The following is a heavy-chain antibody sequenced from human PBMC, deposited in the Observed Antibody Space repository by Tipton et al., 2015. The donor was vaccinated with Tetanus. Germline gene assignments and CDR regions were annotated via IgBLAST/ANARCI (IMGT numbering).Heavy chain of an antibody. CDR3: ARGTDAYKCGNY. CDR2: INRNGGGK. V-gene: IGHV3-7*01. CDR1: GFIFSNYW. J-gene: IGHJ4*01. Sequence: SLRLSCSASGFIFSNYWMSWVRQAPGKGLEWVANINRNGGGKYYVDSVKGRFTISRDEAKKSVYLEMSSLTVGDTALYFCARGTDAYKCGNYWGQGTLVTVSS. D-gene: IGHD5-24*01.